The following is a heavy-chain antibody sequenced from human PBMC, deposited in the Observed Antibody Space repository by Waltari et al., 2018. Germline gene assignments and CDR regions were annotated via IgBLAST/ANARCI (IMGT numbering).Heavy chain of an antibody. CDR2: ISSSSSYI. J-gene: IGHJ6*02. D-gene: IGHD3-3*01. V-gene: IGHV3-21*01. CDR3: ARGAELRFLEWTLYGMDV. Sequence: EVQLVESGGGLVKPGGSLRLSCAASGFTFSSYSMNWVRQAPGQGLEWVSSISSSSSYIYYADSVKGRFTISRDNAKNSLYLQMNSLRAEDTAVYYCARGAELRFLEWTLYGMDVWGQGTTVTVSS. CDR1: GFTFSSYS.